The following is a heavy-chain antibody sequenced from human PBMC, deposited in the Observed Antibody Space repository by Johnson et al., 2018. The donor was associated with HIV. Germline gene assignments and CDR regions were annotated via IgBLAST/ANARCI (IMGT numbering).Heavy chain of an antibody. CDR2: ISYAGSNK. D-gene: IGHD1-7*01. J-gene: IGHJ3*02. CDR3: VWNYVAALDI. V-gene: IGHV3-30*03. CDR1: GFTFNSYG. Sequence: QVQLVESGGGVVQPGRSLRLSCAASGFTFNSYGMHWVRQAPGKGLAWVAVISYAGSNKYYAASVTGRFTISRDNSKNYLYLQMNNLRAEDTALYYCVWNYVAALDIWGQGTMVTVSS.